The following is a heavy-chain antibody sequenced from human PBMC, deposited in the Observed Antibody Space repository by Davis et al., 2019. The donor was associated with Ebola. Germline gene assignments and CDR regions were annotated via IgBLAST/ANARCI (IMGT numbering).Heavy chain of an antibody. Sequence: GESLKISCAAPGFTSSSYSMNWVRQAPGKGLEWVSYISSSSRTIYYADSVKGRFTISRDNAKNSLYLQMNSLRDEDTAVYYCARVTGTAPPRFDYWGQGTLVTVSS. CDR2: ISSSSRTI. V-gene: IGHV3-48*02. D-gene: IGHD1-1*01. J-gene: IGHJ4*02. CDR3: ARVTGTAPPRFDY. CDR1: GFTSSSYS.